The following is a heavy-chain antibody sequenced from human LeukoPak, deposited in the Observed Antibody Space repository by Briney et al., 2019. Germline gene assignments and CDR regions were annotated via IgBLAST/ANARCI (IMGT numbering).Heavy chain of an antibody. J-gene: IGHJ5*02. D-gene: IGHD3-3*01. CDR2: IYYSGST. CDR3: ARCIFYDFWSGYSWFDP. Sequence: SETLSLTCTVSGYSISSGYYWGWIRQPPGKGLEWIGYIYYSGSTNYNPSLKSRVTISVDTSKNQFSLKLSSVTAADTAVYYCARCIFYDFWSGYSWFDPWGQGTLVTVSS. CDR1: GYSISSGYY. V-gene: IGHV4-61*01.